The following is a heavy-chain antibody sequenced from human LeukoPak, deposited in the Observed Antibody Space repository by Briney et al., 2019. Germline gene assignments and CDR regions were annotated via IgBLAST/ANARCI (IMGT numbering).Heavy chain of an antibody. CDR3: ARESAGYCSGGSCYSGFDY. V-gene: IGHV3-11*06. CDR2: ISSSSSYT. Sequence: PGGSLRLSCAASGFTFSDYYMSWIRQASGKGLEWISYISSSSSYTSYADSVKGRFTISRDNAKNTLYLQMNSLRAEDTAVYYCARESAGYCSGGSCYSGFDYWGQGTLVTVSS. D-gene: IGHD2-15*01. CDR1: GFTFSDYY. J-gene: IGHJ4*02.